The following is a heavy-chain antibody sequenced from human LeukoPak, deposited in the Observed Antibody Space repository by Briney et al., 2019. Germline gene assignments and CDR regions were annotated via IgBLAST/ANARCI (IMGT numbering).Heavy chain of an antibody. Sequence: ASVKVSCKASGYTFTSYGISWVRQAPGQGLEWMGWISAYNGNTNYAQKLQGRVTMTTDTSTSTAYMELRSLRSDDTAVYYCARALYSSSFRTSEYYYYMDVWGKGTTVTVSS. J-gene: IGHJ6*03. CDR3: ARALYSSSFRTSEYYYYMDV. D-gene: IGHD6-6*01. CDR1: GYTFTSYG. CDR2: ISAYNGNT. V-gene: IGHV1-18*01.